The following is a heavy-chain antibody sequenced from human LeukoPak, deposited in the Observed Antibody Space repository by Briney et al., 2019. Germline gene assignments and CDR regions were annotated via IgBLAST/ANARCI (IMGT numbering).Heavy chain of an antibody. CDR3: ARASYDFWSNYYYYMNV. Sequence: GGSLRLSCAASGFTFSDYYMSWIRQAPGKGLEWVSYISSSGSTIYYADSVKGRFTISRDNAKNSLYLQMNSLRAEDTAVYYCARASYDFWSNYYYYMNVWGKGTTVTVSS. D-gene: IGHD3-3*01. J-gene: IGHJ6*03. V-gene: IGHV3-11*01. CDR2: ISSSGSTI. CDR1: GFTFSDYY.